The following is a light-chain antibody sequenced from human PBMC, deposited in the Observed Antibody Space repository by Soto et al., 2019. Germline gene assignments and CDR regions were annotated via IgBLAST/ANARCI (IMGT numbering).Light chain of an antibody. CDR2: KAS. CDR3: QQYNSYSPIT. J-gene: IGKJ5*01. Sequence: DIQMPQSPSTLSASVGDRVTITCRASQSISIWLAWYQQKPGKAPKLLIYKASNLESGVPSRFSGSGSGTDFTLTISSLQPDDFATYYCQQYNSYSPITFGQGTRLEIK. V-gene: IGKV1-5*03. CDR1: QSISIW.